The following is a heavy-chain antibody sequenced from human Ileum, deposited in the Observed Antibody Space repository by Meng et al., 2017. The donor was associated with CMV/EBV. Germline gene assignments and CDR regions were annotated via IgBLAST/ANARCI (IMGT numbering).Heavy chain of an antibody. V-gene: IGHV5-51*01. D-gene: IGHD3-10*01. CDR1: GYSFTSYW. CDR3: ARQGSMVRGVIPFVGY. J-gene: IGHJ4*02. Sequence: GGSLRLSCKGSGYSFTSYWIGWVRQMPGKGLEWMGIIYPGDSDTRYSPSFQGQVTISADKSISTAYLQWSSLKASDTAMYYCARQGSMVRGVIPFVGYWGQGTLVTVSS. CDR2: IYPGDSDT.